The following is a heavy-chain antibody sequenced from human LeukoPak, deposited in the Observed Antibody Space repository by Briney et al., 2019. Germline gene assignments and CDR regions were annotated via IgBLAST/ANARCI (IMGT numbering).Heavy chain of an antibody. J-gene: IGHJ4*02. CDR2: IIPILGIA. Sequence: GASVKVSCKASGGTFSSYAISWVRQAPGQGLEWMGRIIPILGIANYAQKFQGRVTITAGKSTSTAYMELSSLRSEDTAVYYCASEWELPHRDYWGQGTLVTVSS. D-gene: IGHD1-26*01. CDR3: ASEWELPHRDY. V-gene: IGHV1-69*04. CDR1: GGTFSSYA.